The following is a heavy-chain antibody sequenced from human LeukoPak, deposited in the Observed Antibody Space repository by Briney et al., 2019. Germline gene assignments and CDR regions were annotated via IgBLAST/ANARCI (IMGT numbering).Heavy chain of an antibody. D-gene: IGHD2-2*01. CDR2: IGGSGTST. Sequence: GGSLRLSCAASGFTFSSYAMSWVRQAPGKGLEWVSAIGGSGTSTFSADSVEGRFTISRDNSKNTLYLQMNSLRAEDTGVYYCAKYPEVLPAAIVHWGEGTLVTVSS. J-gene: IGHJ4*02. V-gene: IGHV3-23*01. CDR1: GFTFSSYA. CDR3: AKYPEVLPAAIVH.